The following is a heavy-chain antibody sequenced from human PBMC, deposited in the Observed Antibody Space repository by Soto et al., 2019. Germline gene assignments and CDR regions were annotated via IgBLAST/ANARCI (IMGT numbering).Heavy chain of an antibody. V-gene: IGHV4-4*02. CDR2: IYHSGST. CDR3: ARDGSGQESNYYYYGMDV. CDR1: GGTISSSNW. Sequence: SETLSLTCAVSGGTISSSNWWSWVRQPPGKGLEWIGEIYHSGSTNYNPSLKSRVTISVDKSKNQFSLKLSSVTAADTAVYYCARDGSGQESNYYYYGMDVWGQGTTVTVS. J-gene: IGHJ6*02. D-gene: IGHD3-10*01.